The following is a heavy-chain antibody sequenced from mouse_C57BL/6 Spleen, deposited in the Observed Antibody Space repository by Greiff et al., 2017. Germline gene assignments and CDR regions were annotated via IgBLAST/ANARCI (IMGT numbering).Heavy chain of an antibody. Sequence: VQLQQPGAELVKPGASVKMSCKASGYTFTSYWITWVKQRPGQGLEWIGDIYPGSGSTNYNEKFKSKATLTVDTSSSTAYMQLRSLTSEDSAVYYCARRGQLRLLDFDYWGQGTTLTVSS. CDR3: ARRGQLRLLDFDY. CDR1: GYTFTSYW. CDR2: IYPGSGST. V-gene: IGHV1-55*01. J-gene: IGHJ2*01. D-gene: IGHD3-2*02.